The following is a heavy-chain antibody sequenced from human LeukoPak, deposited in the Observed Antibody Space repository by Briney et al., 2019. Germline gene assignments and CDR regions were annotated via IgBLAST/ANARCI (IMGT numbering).Heavy chain of an antibody. V-gene: IGHV3-7*01. CDR1: GFTFSSYW. Sequence: GRSLRLSCAASGFTFSSYWMSWVRQAPGKGLEWVANIKQDGSEKYYVDSVKGRFTISRDNAKNSLYLQMNSLRAEDTAVYYCASTRGSSWYTDRYFDLWGRGTLVTVSS. CDR3: ASTRGSSWYTDRYFDL. CDR2: IKQDGSEK. D-gene: IGHD6-13*01. J-gene: IGHJ2*01.